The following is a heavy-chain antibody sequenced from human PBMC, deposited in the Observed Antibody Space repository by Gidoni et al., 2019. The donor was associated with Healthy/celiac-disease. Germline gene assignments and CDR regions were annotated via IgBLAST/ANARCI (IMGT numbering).Heavy chain of an antibody. V-gene: IGHV3-30*04. Sequence: QVQLVESGGGVVQPGRSLRLSCAASGFTFRSYAMHWVRQAPGKGLEWVAVISYDGSNKYYADSVKGRFTISRDNSKNTLYLQMNSLRAEDTAVYYCAREGSGYYDILTGPFDYWGQGTLVTVSS. CDR2: ISYDGSNK. CDR3: AREGSGYYDILTGPFDY. D-gene: IGHD3-9*01. CDR1: GFTFRSYA. J-gene: IGHJ4*02.